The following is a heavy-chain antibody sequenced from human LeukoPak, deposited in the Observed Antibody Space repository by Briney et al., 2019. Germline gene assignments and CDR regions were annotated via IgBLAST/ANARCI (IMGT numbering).Heavy chain of an antibody. CDR2: ISSSSSYI. Sequence: GGSLRLSCAASGFTFSSYSMNWVRQAPGKGLEWVSSISSSSSYIYYADSVKGRFTISRDNSKNTLYLQMNSLRAEDTAVYYCARDRGTMIVVVIAYYFDYWGQGTLVTVSS. J-gene: IGHJ4*02. CDR1: GFTFSSYS. D-gene: IGHD3-22*01. V-gene: IGHV3-21*01. CDR3: ARDRGTMIVVVIAYYFDY.